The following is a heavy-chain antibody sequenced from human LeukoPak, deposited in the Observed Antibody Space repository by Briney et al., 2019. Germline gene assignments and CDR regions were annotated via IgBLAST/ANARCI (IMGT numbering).Heavy chain of an antibody. CDR2: IIPIFGTA. V-gene: IGHV1-69*05. CDR1: GGTFSSYA. D-gene: IGHD4-17*01. J-gene: IGHJ6*03. Sequence: SVKVSCKASGGTFSSYAISWVRQAPGQGLEWRGGIIPIFGTANYAQKFQGRVTITTDESTSTAYMELSSLRSEDTAVYYCARVHRSALTTVITPWYYYMYVWGKGTTVAVSS. CDR3: ARVHRSALTTVITPWYYYMYV.